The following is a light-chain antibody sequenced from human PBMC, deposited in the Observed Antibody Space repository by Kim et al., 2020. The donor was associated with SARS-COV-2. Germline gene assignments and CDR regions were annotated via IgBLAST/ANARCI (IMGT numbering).Light chain of an antibody. J-gene: IGLJ3*02. CDR2: RNN. V-gene: IGLV1-44*01. CDR3: AVWDDKFNGEM. CDR1: TSNIGSNV. Sequence: QSVLTQPPSASGTPGQTVTISCSGSTSNIGSNVVDWYRQIPGTAPKLLIYRNNKRPSGVPDRFSGSKSGTSASLAISGLQSDDEADYYCAVWDDKFNGEMFGGGTQLTVL.